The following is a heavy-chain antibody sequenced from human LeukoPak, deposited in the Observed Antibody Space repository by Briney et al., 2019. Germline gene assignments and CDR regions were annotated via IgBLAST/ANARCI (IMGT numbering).Heavy chain of an antibody. CDR3: ASGAGWLIDY. CDR1: GGSISNSDDY. J-gene: IGHJ4*02. CDR2: IDNSGST. V-gene: IGHV4-61*05. D-gene: IGHD6-19*01. Sequence: SQTLSLTCTVSGGSISNSDDYWDWIRQPPWKGLEWIGYIDNSGSTKYNPSLKSRITMSRDTSKKQFSLRLTSVTAADTAMYYCASGAGWLIDYWGQGTLVSVSS.